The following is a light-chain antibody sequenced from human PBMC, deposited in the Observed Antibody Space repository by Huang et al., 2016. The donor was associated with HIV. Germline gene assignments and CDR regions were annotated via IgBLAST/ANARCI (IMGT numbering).Light chain of an antibody. CDR3: QHYGSSPFT. J-gene: IGKJ3*01. Sequence: DIVLTQSPGTLSLSPGERATLSCRASLSVSSSYLAWYQQKPGQAPRLLIYGASSRASGIPDRFSGSGSGTDFTLTISRLEPEDFAVYYCQHYGSSPFTFGPGTKVDIK. V-gene: IGKV3-20*01. CDR2: GAS. CDR1: LSVSSSY.